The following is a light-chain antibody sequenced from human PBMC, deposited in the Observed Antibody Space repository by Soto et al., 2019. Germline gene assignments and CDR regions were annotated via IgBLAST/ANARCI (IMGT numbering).Light chain of an antibody. J-gene: IGKJ3*01. CDR1: QSVSSN. V-gene: IGKV3-15*01. CDR2: GAS. CDR3: QQYNNWPLFS. Sequence: EIVMTQSPATLSVSPGERATLSCRASQSVSSNLARYQQKPGQAPRLLSYGASTRATGIPARFSGSGSGTDFTLTISSLQSEDFAVYYCQQYNNWPLFSFGPGTKVDIK.